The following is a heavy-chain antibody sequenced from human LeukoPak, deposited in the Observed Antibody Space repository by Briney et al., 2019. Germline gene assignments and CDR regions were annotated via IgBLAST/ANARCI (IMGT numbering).Heavy chain of an antibody. D-gene: IGHD2-15*01. CDR2: ITGGGDTT. CDR3: AKERSEVVVAATNY. V-gene: IGHV3-23*01. J-gene: IGHJ4*02. CDR1: GFTFNSYA. Sequence: PGGSLRLSCAASGFTFNSYAMTWVRQAPGKGLEWVSSITGGGDTTYYADSVRGRFTISRDNSKNTLSLQINSLRAEDTAVYYCAKERSEVVVAATNYWGQGTLDTVSS.